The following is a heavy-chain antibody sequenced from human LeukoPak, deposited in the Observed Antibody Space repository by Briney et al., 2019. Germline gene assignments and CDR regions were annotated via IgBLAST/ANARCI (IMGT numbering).Heavy chain of an antibody. D-gene: IGHD5-18*01. J-gene: IGHJ4*02. V-gene: IGHV3-30-3*02. CDR1: GFTFNNYA. CDR2: ISYDGSNK. CDR3: AKPRGGYSYGYYFDY. Sequence: GGSLRLSCVASGFTFNNYAMHWVRQAPGKGLEWVAAISYDGSNKYYADSVKGRFTISRDNSKNTLYLQMNSLRAEDTAVYYCAKPRGGYSYGYYFDYWGQGTLVTVSS.